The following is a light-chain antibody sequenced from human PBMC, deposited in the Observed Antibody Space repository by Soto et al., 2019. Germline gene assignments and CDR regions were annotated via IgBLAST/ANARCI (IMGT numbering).Light chain of an antibody. CDR2: XXX. J-gene: IGLJ1*01. CDR3: CSYTRTTSFV. Sequence: QSALTQPASVSGSPGQSITISCTGTSNDVGGYNYVSWFQQHAGKAPKFMIYXXXXXXXXXXXXXXXSKSGNTASLTISGLQAXXEADYYCCSYTRTTSFVLGTGTKVTVL. V-gene: IGLV2-14*03. CDR1: SNDVGGYNY.